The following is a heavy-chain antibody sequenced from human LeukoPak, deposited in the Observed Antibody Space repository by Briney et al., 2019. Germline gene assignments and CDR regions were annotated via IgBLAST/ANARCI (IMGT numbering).Heavy chain of an antibody. CDR2: TYYRSKWCN. CDR1: GDSVSSNSAA. D-gene: IGHD2-21*01. J-gene: IGHJ3*02. V-gene: IGHV6-1*01. Sequence: QSGPGLVKPSQPLSLTRAISGDSVSSNSAAWNWIRQSPSRGLEWLGRTYYRSKWCNDYAVSVKSRITINPDTSKNQFSLQLDSVTPEDTAVYYCCHSLSGRTGAFDIWGRGTVVTVSS. CDR3: CHSLSGRTGAFDI.